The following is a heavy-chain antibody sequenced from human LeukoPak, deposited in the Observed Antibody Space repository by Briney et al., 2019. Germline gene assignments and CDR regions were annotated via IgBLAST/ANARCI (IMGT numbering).Heavy chain of an antibody. CDR1: GFTFSNYS. CDR3: AKDASLDYYDSSGYYDAFDI. J-gene: IGHJ3*02. V-gene: IGHV3-21*04. Sequence: GGSLRLSCAASGFTFSNYSMNWVRQAPGKGLEWVSSISSSSSYIYYADSVKGRFTISRDNSKNTLYLQMNSLRAEDTAVYYCAKDASLDYYDSSGYYDAFDIWGQGTMVTVSS. D-gene: IGHD3-22*01. CDR2: ISSSSSYI.